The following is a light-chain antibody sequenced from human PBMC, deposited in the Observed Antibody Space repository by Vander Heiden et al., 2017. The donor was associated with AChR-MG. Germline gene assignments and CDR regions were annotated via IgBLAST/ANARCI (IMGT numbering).Light chain of an antibody. CDR3: SSFTSSSLVV. J-gene: IGLJ2*01. Sequence: QSALTQPASVSGSPGQSITISSTGTSSDVGGHNYVSWYQQHPGKAPKLMIYDVTKRPSGVSNRFSGSKSGNTASLTISGLQAEDEADYYCSSFTSSSLVVFGGGTKLPVL. CDR2: DVT. CDR1: SSDVGGHNY. V-gene: IGLV2-14*01.